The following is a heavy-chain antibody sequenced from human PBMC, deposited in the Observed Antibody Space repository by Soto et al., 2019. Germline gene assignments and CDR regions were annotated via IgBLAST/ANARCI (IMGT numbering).Heavy chain of an antibody. CDR2: IYPGDSDT. Sequence: PGESLKISCKGSGYSFTSYWIGWVRQMPGKGLEWMGIIYPGDSDTRYSPSFQGQVTISADKSISTAYLQWSSLKASDTAMYYCARQDIVVVPAASSYYYYGMDVWGQGTTVTVSS. D-gene: IGHD2-2*01. CDR1: GYSFTSYW. J-gene: IGHJ6*02. V-gene: IGHV5-51*01. CDR3: ARQDIVVVPAASSYYYYGMDV.